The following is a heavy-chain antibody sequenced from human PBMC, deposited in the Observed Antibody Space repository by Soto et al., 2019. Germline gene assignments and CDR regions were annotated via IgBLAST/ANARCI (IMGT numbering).Heavy chain of an antibody. Sequence: EVQLVESGGGLVKPGESLRLSCAASGFTFSNYNINWVRQAPGKGLEWVSAIRSRSIDMYYADAVKGRSTISRDDDKNSLSLQMNGLRAEDTAVYFCVREPDPAKAFDIWGQGTMVTVSS. CDR3: VREPDPAKAFDI. CDR1: GFTFSNYN. J-gene: IGHJ3*02. CDR2: IRSRSIDM. V-gene: IGHV3-21*01.